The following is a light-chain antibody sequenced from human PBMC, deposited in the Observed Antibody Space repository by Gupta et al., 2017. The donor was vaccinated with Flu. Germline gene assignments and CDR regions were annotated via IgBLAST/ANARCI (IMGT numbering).Light chain of an antibody. Sequence: DIQMTQSPSSLSASVGDRVTITCRASQSISSYLNWYQQKPGKAPKLLIYAASSWQSGVPSRFSGSGYGKDFTLTISSRQPEDFAAYYCQQSDSTPPRTFGQGTKVEIK. J-gene: IGKJ1*01. CDR1: QSISSY. CDR2: AAS. CDR3: QQSDSTPPRT. V-gene: IGKV1-39*01.